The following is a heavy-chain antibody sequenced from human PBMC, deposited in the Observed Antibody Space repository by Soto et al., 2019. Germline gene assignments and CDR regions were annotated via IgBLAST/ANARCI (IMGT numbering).Heavy chain of an antibody. J-gene: IGHJ4*02. Sequence: GGSLRLSCAASGFTFSSYAIHWVRQAPGKGLEWVAVISYDGSNKYYADSVKGRFTISRDNSKNTLYLQMNSLRAEDTAVYYCTRELHDGYCSGGSCYSGDYFDYWDQGTLVTVSS. V-gene: IGHV3-30-3*01. CDR2: ISYDGSNK. D-gene: IGHD2-15*01. CDR1: GFTFSSYA. CDR3: TRELHDGYCSGGSCYSGDYFDY.